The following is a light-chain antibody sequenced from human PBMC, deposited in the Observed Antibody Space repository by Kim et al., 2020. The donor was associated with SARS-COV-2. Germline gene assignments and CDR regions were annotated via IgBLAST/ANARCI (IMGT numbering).Light chain of an antibody. CDR3: RTWGSGIRV. CDR2: VNCDGSH. V-gene: IGLV4-69*01. Sequence: ASGKLTCTRSSGHSSYAIAWHQQQPEKGPRYLMKVNCDGSHSKGDGIPDRFSGSSSGAERYLTISSLQSEDEADYYCRTWGSGIRVFGGGTKVTVL. J-gene: IGLJ3*02. CDR1: SGHSSYA.